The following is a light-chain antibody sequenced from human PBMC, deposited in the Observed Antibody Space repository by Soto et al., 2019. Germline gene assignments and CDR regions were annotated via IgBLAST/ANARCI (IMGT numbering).Light chain of an antibody. CDR2: GAS. V-gene: IGKV3-20*01. J-gene: IGKJ5*01. Sequence: EIVLTQSPGTLSLSPGERATLSCRASQSLSSGYLAWYQQKPGQAPRVLIYGASSRATGIPDRLSGSGSGTDFTLTISRLEPEDFAVYYCQQYGSSPIMFGQGTRLEIK. CDR3: QQYGSSPIM. CDR1: QSLSSGY.